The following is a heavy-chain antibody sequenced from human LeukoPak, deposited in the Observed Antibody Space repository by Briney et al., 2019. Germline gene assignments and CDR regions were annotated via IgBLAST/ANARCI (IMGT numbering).Heavy chain of an antibody. J-gene: IGHJ6*02. CDR3: ARESAPRAAYYYVVDV. V-gene: IGHV4-30-4*01. CDR2: VSYSGRT. CDR1: GGSINSADDY. Sequence: PSQTLSLTSTVSGGSINSADDYSSWIRHPPGKGLEWIGYVSYSGRTSYTPSLERQITISVDTSRHKFSLRLCSVTAADTAVYYCARESAPRAAYYYVVDVWGQGATVTVSS.